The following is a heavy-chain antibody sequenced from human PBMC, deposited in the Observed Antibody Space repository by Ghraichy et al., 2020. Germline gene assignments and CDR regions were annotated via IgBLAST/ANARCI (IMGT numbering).Heavy chain of an antibody. D-gene: IGHD6-13*01. CDR1: GFTFSSYW. CDR2: INSDGSST. CDR3: ARPALIADADYDY. V-gene: IGHV3-74*01. J-gene: IGHJ4*02. Sequence: GESLNISCAASGFTFSSYWMHWVRQAPGKGLVWVSRINSDGSSTSYADSVKGRFTISRDNAKNTLYLQMNSLRAEDTAVYYCARPALIADADYDYWGQGTLVTVSS.